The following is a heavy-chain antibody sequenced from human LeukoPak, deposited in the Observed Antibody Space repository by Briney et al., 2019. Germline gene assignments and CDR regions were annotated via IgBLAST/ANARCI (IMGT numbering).Heavy chain of an antibody. J-gene: IGHJ6*03. CDR2: IKGIGPTT. V-gene: IGHV3-48*04. CDR3: ARAGELRYMDV. D-gene: IGHD3-16*01. CDR1: GFTFSSYG. Sequence: GGSLRLSCAASGFTFSSYGMHWVRQAPGKGLEWVSTIKGIGPTTYYADSLKGRFTISRDNAKNSLFLQMSSLRADDMAIYYCARAGELRYMDVWGKGTAVTVSS.